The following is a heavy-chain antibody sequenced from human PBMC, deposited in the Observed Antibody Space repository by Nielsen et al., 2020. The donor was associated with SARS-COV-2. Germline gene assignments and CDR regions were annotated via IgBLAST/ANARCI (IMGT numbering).Heavy chain of an antibody. V-gene: IGHV1-3*01. CDR3: ARAFSSSWYGGYYYMDV. D-gene: IGHD6-13*01. Sequence: ASVKVSCKASGYTFTSYAMHWVRQAPGQRLEWMGWINAGNGNTKYSQKFQGRVTITRDTSASTAYMELSSLRSEDTAVYYCARAFSSSWYGGYYYMDVWGKGTTVTVSS. CDR1: GYTFTSYA. J-gene: IGHJ6*03. CDR2: INAGNGNT.